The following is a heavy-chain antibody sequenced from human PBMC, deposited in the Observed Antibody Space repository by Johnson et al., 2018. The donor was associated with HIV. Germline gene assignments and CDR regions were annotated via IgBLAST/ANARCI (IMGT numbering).Heavy chain of an antibody. CDR2: ISYDGSNK. CDR3: ARGGLGYQNFHDTFDV. D-gene: IGHD3-16*02. CDR1: GFTFSSYG. Sequence: QVQLVESGGGVVQPGGSLRLSCAASGFTFSSYGMHWVRQAPGKGLEWVAVISYDGSNKYYADSVKGRFTISRDNAKNSLYLQMNSLRAEDTAVYYCARGGLGYQNFHDTFDVWGQGTMVTVSS. V-gene: IGHV3-30*19. J-gene: IGHJ3*01.